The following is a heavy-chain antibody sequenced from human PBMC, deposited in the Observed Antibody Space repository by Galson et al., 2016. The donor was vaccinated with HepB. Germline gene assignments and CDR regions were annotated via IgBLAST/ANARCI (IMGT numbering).Heavy chain of an antibody. CDR3: ARGRWTAAGTFYFDY. CDR2: MYKSGST. J-gene: IGHJ4*02. CDR1: SGGSISGYY. Sequence: ETLSLTCSVSSGGSISGYYWSWIRQPPGKALEWIGYMYMYKSGSTKYNPSIKSRVTISVDPSKNQFSLKLSSVTAADTAVYFGARGRWTAAGTFYFDYWGQGTMLTVSS. D-gene: IGHD6-13*01. V-gene: IGHV4-59*01.